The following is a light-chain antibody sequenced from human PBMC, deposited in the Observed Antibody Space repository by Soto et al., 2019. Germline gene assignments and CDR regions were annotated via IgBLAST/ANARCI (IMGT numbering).Light chain of an antibody. Sequence: QSALTQPPSASGSPGQSVTISCTGTNSDVGGYNYVSWYQQHPGKGPKLMIYEVSKRSSGVPDRFSGSKSGNTASLTVSGFQAEDEADFDCTSYAGSNCAFGGGTKLTVL. V-gene: IGLV2-8*01. J-gene: IGLJ2*01. CDR2: EVS. CDR1: NSDVGGYNY. CDR3: TSYAGSNCA.